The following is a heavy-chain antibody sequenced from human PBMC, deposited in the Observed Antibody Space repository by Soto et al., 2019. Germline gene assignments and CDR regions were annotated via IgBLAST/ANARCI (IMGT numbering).Heavy chain of an antibody. V-gene: IGHV3-53*01. CDR2: IYSGGST. CDR1: GFTVSSNY. Sequence: HPGGSLRLSCAASGFTVSSNYMSWVRQAPGKGLEWVSVIYSGGSTYYADSVKGRFTISRDNSKNTLYLQMNSLRAEDTAVYYCARAPKRSSSWYPGYYGMDVWGQGTTVSVSS. CDR3: ARAPKRSSSWYPGYYGMDV. D-gene: IGHD6-13*01. J-gene: IGHJ6*02.